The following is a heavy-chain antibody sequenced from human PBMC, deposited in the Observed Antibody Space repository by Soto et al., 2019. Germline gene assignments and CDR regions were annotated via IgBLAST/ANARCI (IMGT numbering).Heavy chain of an antibody. V-gene: IGHV4-59*01. CDR3: ARVGYYYDSSGFNWFDP. J-gene: IGHJ5*02. D-gene: IGHD3-22*01. Sequence: SEPLSLTCTVSGGSISSYYWSWIRQPPGKGLEWIGYIYYSGSTNYNPSLKSRVTISVDTSKNQLSLKLSSVTAADTAVYYCARVGYYYDSSGFNWFDPWGQGTLVTVSS. CDR2: IYYSGST. CDR1: GGSISSYY.